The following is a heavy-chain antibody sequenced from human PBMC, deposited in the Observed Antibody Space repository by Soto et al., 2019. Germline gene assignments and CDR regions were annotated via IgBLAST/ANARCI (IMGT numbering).Heavy chain of an antibody. V-gene: IGHV4-34*01. CDR2: INHSGST. CDR1: GGSFSGYS. CDR3: AGGSPRGTVTTLESGAFDI. Sequence: QAQLQQWGAGLLKPSETLSLTCAVYGGSFSGYSWSWIRQPPGKGLEWIGEINHSGSTNYNPSLKSRVTISVDTSNNQFSLKLSSVTAADTAVYYCAGGSPRGTVTTLESGAFDIWGQGTMVTVSS. D-gene: IGHD4-17*01. J-gene: IGHJ3*02.